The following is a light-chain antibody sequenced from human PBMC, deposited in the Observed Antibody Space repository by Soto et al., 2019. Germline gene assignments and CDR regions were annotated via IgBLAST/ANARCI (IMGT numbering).Light chain of an antibody. Sequence: QSALTQPASVSGSPGQSITISCTGTSSDVGGYNYVSWYQQHPGKAPKLMIYEVSNRPSGVSNRFSGSKSGNTASLTISGLQAEDEADYYCSSYTSSSTLNVFGNGTKVT. CDR3: SSYTSSSTLNV. CDR1: SSDVGGYNY. J-gene: IGLJ1*01. CDR2: EVS. V-gene: IGLV2-14*01.